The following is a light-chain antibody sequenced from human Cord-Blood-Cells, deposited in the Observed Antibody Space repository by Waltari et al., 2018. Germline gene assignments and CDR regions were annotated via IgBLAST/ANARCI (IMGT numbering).Light chain of an antibody. CDR1: SSDVWSYNL. CDR3: CSYAGSSNWV. CDR2: EVS. J-gene: IGLJ3*02. Sequence: QSALTQPASVSGSPGQSITISCTGTSSDVWSYNLVSWYQQHPGKAPKLMIYEVSKRPSGVSNRFSGSKSGNTASLTISGLQAEDEADYYCCSYAGSSNWVFGGGTKLTVL. V-gene: IGLV2-23*02.